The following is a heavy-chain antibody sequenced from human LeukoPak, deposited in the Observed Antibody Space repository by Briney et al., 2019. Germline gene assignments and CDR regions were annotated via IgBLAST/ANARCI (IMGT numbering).Heavy chain of an antibody. CDR2: IYSGGST. Sequence: GGSLRLSCAASGFTVSSNYMSWVRQAPGKGLEWVSVIYSGGSTYYADSVKGRFTISRDNSKNTLYLQMNSLRAEDTAVYYCAREWYDSSGYPLDCWGQGTLVTVSS. CDR1: GFTVSSNY. V-gene: IGHV3-66*01. CDR3: AREWYDSSGYPLDC. D-gene: IGHD3-22*01. J-gene: IGHJ4*02.